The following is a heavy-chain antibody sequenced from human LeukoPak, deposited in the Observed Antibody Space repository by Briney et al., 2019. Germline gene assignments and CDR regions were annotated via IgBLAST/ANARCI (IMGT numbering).Heavy chain of an antibody. CDR3: AKDRDGYSYGFGPIDY. Sequence: PGGSLRLSCAASGFTFSSYGMHWVRQAPGKGLEWVALISYDGSNKYYADSVKGRFTISRDNSKNTLYLQMNSLRAEDTAVYYCAKDRDGYSYGFGPIDYWGQGTLVTVSS. CDR1: GFTFSSYG. CDR2: ISYDGSNK. J-gene: IGHJ4*02. V-gene: IGHV3-30*18. D-gene: IGHD5-18*01.